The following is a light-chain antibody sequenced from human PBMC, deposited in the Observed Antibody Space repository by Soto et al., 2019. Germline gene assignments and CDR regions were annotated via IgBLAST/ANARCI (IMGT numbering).Light chain of an antibody. CDR1: QGNGDT. CDR2: DTS. Sequence: EVVMTQSPATPSVSPGQGATLSCRASQGNGDTLAWYQHKPGQTPRLLIYDTSTRATGVPARFSGSRSGTEFTLTINSLQSEDFAVYYCQRYNNRPLTFGGGTKVESK. J-gene: IGKJ4*01. V-gene: IGKV3-15*01. CDR3: QRYNNRPLT.